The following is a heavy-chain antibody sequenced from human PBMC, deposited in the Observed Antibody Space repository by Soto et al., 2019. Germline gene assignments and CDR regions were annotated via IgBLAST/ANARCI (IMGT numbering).Heavy chain of an antibody. J-gene: IGHJ1*01. D-gene: IGHD3-10*01. V-gene: IGHV4-4*02. CDR3: AYGSGSYYNAFFQH. CDR1: GGSISSSNW. CDR2: IYYSGST. Sequence: SETLSLTCAVSGGSISSSNWWSWVRQPPGKGLECIGYIYYSGSTNYNPSLKSRVTISVDTSKNQFSLKLNSVTAADTAVYYCAYGSGSYYNAFFQHSGQGTLVTVSS.